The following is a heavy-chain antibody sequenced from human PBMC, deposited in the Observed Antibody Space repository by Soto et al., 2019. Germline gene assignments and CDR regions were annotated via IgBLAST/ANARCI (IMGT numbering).Heavy chain of an antibody. CDR3: ARGGYYDFWSGYYKGHYYFDY. CDR1: GGSFSGYY. J-gene: IGHJ4*02. V-gene: IGHV4-34*01. D-gene: IGHD3-3*01. Sequence: SETLSLTCAVYGGSFSGYYWSWIRQPPGKGLEWIGEINHSGSTNYNPSLKSRVTISVDTSKNQFSLKLSSVTAADTAVYYCARGGYYDFWSGYYKGHYYFDYWGQGTLVTVSS. CDR2: INHSGST.